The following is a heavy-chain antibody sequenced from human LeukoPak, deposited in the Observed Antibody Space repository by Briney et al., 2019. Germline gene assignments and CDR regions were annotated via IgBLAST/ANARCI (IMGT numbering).Heavy chain of an antibody. CDR3: AKSRVRYAAGTGDYFDY. Sequence: PGGSLRLSCAASGFTFSSYGMHWVRQDPGKGLEWVAFIRYDGSNKYYADSVKGRFTISRDNSKNTLYLQMNSLRAEDTAVYYCAKSRVRYAAGTGDYFDYWGQGTLVTVFS. CDR1: GFTFSSYG. CDR2: IRYDGSNK. V-gene: IGHV3-30*02. D-gene: IGHD6-13*01. J-gene: IGHJ4*02.